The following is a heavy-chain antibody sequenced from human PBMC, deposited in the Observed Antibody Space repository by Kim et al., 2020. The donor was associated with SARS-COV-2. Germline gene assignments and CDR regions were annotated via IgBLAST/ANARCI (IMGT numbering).Heavy chain of an antibody. CDR3: TRYKSGSLQFDS. CDR1: GYNFTDYF. D-gene: IGHD5-12*01. J-gene: IGHJ4*02. V-gene: IGHV1-2*02. CDR2: LAPDTGGT. Sequence: ASVKVSCKASGYNFTDYFIHWVRQAPGQGLGWMGWLAPDTGGTNYRQKFQGRVTMTRDTSTTTAYMELSGLRSDDSGTYFCTRYKSGSLQFDSWGQGTLITVSS.